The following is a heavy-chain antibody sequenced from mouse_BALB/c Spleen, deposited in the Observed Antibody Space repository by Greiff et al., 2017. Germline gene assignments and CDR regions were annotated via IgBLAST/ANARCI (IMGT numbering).Heavy chain of an antibody. CDR2: IDPSDSYT. J-gene: IGHJ4*01. D-gene: IGHD2-1*01. CDR3: TRSYGNRYAMDD. CDR1: GYTFTSYW. V-gene: IGHV1S127*01. Sequence: VKLQQPGAELVKPGASVKMSCKASGYTFTSYWMHWVKQRPGQGLEWIGTIDPSDSYTSYNQKFKGKATLTVDTSSSTAYMQLSSLTSEDSAVYYCTRSYGNRYAMDDWGQGTSVTVSS.